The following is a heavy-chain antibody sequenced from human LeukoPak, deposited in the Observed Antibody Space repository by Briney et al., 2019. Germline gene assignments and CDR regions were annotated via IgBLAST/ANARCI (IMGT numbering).Heavy chain of an antibody. J-gene: IGHJ4*02. CDR2: IIPIFGTA. CDR3: AGNYDSSGYYYSGYDY. D-gene: IGHD3-22*01. Sequence: GASVKVSCKASGGTFSSYAISWVRQAPGQGLGWMGGIIPIFGTANYAQKFQGRVTITADESTSTAYMELSSLRSEDTAVYYCAGNYDSSGYYYSGYDYWGQGTLVTVSS. V-gene: IGHV1-69*13. CDR1: GGTFSSYA.